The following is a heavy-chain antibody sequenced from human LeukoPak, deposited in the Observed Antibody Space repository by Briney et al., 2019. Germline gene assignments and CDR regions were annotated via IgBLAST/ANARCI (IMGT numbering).Heavy chain of an antibody. CDR3: ALRCPLSGGSCYGCTFDI. J-gene: IGHJ3*02. D-gene: IGHD2-15*01. CDR1: GGTFSSYA. V-gene: IGHV1-69*05. CDR2: IIPIFGTA. Sequence: SVKVSCKASGGTFSSYAISWVRQAPGQGLEWMGGIIPIFGTANYAQKFQGRVTITTDESTSTAYMELSSLRSEDTAVYYCALRCPLSGGSCYGCTFDIWGQGTMVTVSS.